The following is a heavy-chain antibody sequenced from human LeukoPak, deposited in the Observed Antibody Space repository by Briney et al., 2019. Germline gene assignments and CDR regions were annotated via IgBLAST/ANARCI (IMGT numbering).Heavy chain of an antibody. J-gene: IGHJ5*01. CDR1: GFTFSAYA. CDR3: VREQTRAGWDWFDS. D-gene: IGHD1-26*01. Sequence: GGSLRLSCAASGFTFSAYAMNWVRQAPGKGLEWVSVISGGGVSTYYADSVKGRFTISRDNAKNSLYLQMNSLRGEDTAVYYCVREQTRAGWDWFDSWGQGTLVTVSS. V-gene: IGHV3-23*01. CDR2: ISGGGVST.